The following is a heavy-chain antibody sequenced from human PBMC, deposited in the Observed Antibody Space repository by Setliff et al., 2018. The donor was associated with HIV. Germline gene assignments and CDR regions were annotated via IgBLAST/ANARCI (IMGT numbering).Heavy chain of an antibody. D-gene: IGHD1-20*01. J-gene: IGHJ6*02. CDR1: GGSFSGYY. CDR2: ITHSGST. CDR3: ARHDASYYKWNDEVIWNHYGLDV. Sequence: RSSETLSLTCAVYGGSFSGYYWSWIRQPPGKGLEWIGEITHSGSTNYNPSLKSRVTISIDTSKNQFSLKVNSVTAADTAVYYCARHDASYYKWNDEVIWNHYGLDVWGQGTTVTVSS. V-gene: IGHV4-34*01.